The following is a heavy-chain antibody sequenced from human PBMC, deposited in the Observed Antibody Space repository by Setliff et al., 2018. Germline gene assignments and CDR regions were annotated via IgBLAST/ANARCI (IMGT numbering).Heavy chain of an antibody. J-gene: IGHJ4*02. D-gene: IGHD3-16*01. CDR3: AKQGDLAFDY. CDR1: GYPFVGYF. CDR2: IDPKSGRT. V-gene: IGHV1-2*02. Sequence: ASVNVSCKTSGYPFVGYFIYWMRQAPGQGLEWVGWIDPKSGRTKYAVKFQGRVTMTRDTSSSTIYMEVNSLTSDDTAVYFCAKQGDLAFDYWGQGTQVTVS.